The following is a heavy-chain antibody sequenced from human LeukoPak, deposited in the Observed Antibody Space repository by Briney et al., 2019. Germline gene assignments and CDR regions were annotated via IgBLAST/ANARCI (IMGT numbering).Heavy chain of an antibody. J-gene: IGHJ4*02. CDR1: GGSISSYY. CDR3: ASFDYGGNNFDY. D-gene: IGHD4-23*01. V-gene: IGHV4-59*01. Sequence: SETLSLTCAVSGGSISSYYWSWIRQPPGKGLEWIGYIYYSGSTNYNPSLKSRVTTSVDTSKNQISLKPSSVTAADTAVYYCASFDYGGNNFDYWGQGTLVTVSS. CDR2: IYYSGST.